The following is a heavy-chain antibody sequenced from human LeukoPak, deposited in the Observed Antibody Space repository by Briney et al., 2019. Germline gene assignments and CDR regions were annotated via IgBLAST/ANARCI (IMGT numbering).Heavy chain of an antibody. V-gene: IGHV3-48*03. CDR2: ISSSGNTI. Sequence: PGGSLRLSCVASGFTFSSYEMSWVRQAPGKGLEWLSYISSSGNTIYYADFVKGRFTISRDNAKNSVYLQMNSLRAEDTAVYYCARETYFDYWGQGTLLTVSS. J-gene: IGHJ4*02. CDR3: ARETYFDY. CDR1: GFTFSSYE.